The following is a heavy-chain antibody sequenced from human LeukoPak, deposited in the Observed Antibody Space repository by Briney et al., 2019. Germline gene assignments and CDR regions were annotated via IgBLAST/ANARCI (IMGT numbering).Heavy chain of an antibody. CDR2: IYSSGST. Sequence: SETLSLTCSVSGVSLDEYYWYWIRQSAGKRLEWIGRIYSSGSTTYAPSLKSRVTTSIDTSKRHLSLKLSSVTAADTGFYYCARLNGDGFYIWGQGTKVTVSS. CDR1: GVSLDEYY. CDR3: ARLNGDGFYI. D-gene: IGHD2-8*01. J-gene: IGHJ3*02. V-gene: IGHV4-4*07.